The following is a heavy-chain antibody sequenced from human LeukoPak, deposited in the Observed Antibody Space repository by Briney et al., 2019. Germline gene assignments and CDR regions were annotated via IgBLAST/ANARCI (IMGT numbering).Heavy chain of an antibody. Sequence: ASVKVSCKASGYTFTGYYMHWVRQAPGQGLEWMGRINPKSGGTNYAQKFQGSVTMTRDTSISTAYMELTRLRSDDTAVYYCARGQYSSSWYDYWGQGTLVTVSS. V-gene: IGHV1-2*06. CDR1: GYTFTGYY. J-gene: IGHJ4*02. CDR3: ARGQYSSSWYDY. CDR2: INPKSGGT. D-gene: IGHD6-13*01.